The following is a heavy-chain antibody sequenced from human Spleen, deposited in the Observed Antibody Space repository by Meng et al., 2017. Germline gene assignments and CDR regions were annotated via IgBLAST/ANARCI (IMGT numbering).Heavy chain of an antibody. CDR1: GFTFSNYA. CDR2: ISYDGSKQ. Sequence: GESLKISCAASGFTFSNYAVHWVRQAPGKGLEWVTFISYDGSKQYYADSVKGRFTISRDNAQNSLHLQMNSLRPEDTAVYYCAKGSGYYYDPHFWGRGTLVTVSS. D-gene: IGHD3-22*01. V-gene: IGHV3-30-3*01. J-gene: IGHJ1*01. CDR3: AKGSGYYYDPHF.